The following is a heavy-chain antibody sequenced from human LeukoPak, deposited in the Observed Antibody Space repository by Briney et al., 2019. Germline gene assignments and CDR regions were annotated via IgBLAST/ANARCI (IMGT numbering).Heavy chain of an antibody. CDR1: GGSISSYY. V-gene: IGHV4-59*01. CDR2: IYYSGST. CDR3: ARGPTYCSSSSCLQGE. J-gene: IGHJ4*02. Sequence: SETLSLTCTVSGGSISSYYWSWIRQPPGKGLEWIGYIYYSGSTNYNPSLKSRVTISVDTSKNQFSLKLSSVTAADTAVYYCARGPTYCSSSSCLQGEWGQGTLVTVSS. D-gene: IGHD2-15*01.